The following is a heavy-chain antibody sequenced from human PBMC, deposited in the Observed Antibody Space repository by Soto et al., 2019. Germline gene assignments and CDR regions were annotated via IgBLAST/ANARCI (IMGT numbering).Heavy chain of an antibody. J-gene: IGHJ5*02. CDR2: IDWDDDK. V-gene: IGHV2-70*11. Sequence: SGAALENPAQTLRLTCTFSGFSLSSRGMGVSLIRQPPGKALEWLARIDWDDDKYYSTSLRTRLTISKDTSKNQVVLTMTNMDPVDTATYYCAKTGTDGSWFDPWGQGTLVKSPQ. CDR3: AKTGTDGSWFDP. CDR1: GFSLSSRGMG. D-gene: IGHD1-1*01.